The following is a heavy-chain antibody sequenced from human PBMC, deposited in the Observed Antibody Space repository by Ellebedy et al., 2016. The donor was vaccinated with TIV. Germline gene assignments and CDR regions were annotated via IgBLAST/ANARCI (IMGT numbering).Heavy chain of an antibody. D-gene: IGHD3-10*01. Sequence: SETLSLXXTVSGGSISSYYWSWIRQPAGKGLEWIGRIHTSGSTNYNPSLKSRVTMSVDTSKNQFSLKLSSVTAADTAVYYCARDRRLWFGELLVSYMDVWGKGTTVTVSS. CDR1: GGSISSYY. CDR3: ARDRRLWFGELLVSYMDV. CDR2: IHTSGST. J-gene: IGHJ6*03. V-gene: IGHV4-4*07.